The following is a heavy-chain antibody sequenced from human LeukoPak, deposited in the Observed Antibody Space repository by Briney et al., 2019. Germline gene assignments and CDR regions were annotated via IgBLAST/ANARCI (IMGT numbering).Heavy chain of an antibody. V-gene: IGHV4-4*09. Sequence: SETLSLTCTVSGGSISSYYWSWIRQPPGKGLEWIGYIYSSGSTNYNPSLKSRVTISVDTSKEQFSLKLSSVTAADTALYYCARTYSTSSNLDYWGQGTLVTVSS. CDR3: ARTYSTSSNLDY. CDR1: GGSISSYY. D-gene: IGHD2-2*01. J-gene: IGHJ4*02. CDR2: IYSSGST.